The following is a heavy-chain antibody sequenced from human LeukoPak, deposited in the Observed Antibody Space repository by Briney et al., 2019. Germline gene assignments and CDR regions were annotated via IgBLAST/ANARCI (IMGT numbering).Heavy chain of an antibody. D-gene: IGHD1-14*01. CDR3: ATSRTNDY. CDR1: GFTFSSYW. CDR2: IKQDGSDK. V-gene: IGHV3-7*03. J-gene: IGHJ4*01. Sequence: GGSLRLSCAASGFTFSSYWMSWVRPAPGKGLEWVAIIKQDGSDKYYVDSVKGRFAISRDNAEKSLYLQMNSLRAEDTAVYYCATSRTNDYWGHGTLVTVSS.